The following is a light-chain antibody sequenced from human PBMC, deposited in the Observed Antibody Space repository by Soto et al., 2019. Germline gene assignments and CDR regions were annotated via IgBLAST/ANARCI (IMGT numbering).Light chain of an antibody. Sequence: DIQMTQSPSTLSASVGDRVTITCRASQSITTWLAWYQQKPGKAPKLLIYKASSLEGGVPSRFSGSGSGTEFDITISSLQPDDFATYYCQQYNTYPLTFGGGTKVDNK. V-gene: IGKV1-5*03. CDR3: QQYNTYPLT. CDR2: KAS. J-gene: IGKJ4*01. CDR1: QSITTW.